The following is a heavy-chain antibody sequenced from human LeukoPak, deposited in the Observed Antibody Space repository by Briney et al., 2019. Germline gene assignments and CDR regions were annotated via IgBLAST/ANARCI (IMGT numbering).Heavy chain of an antibody. Sequence: GGTLRLSCAASGFTFSSYAMSWVRQAPGKGLEWVSAISGRTGATYYADSEKGRFTISRDNSKSTLYLQMDSLRAEDTAVYYCAKCGNSGCHLIDYWGQGTLVTVSS. CDR1: GFTFSSYA. J-gene: IGHJ4*02. CDR3: AKCGNSGCHLIDY. CDR2: ISGRTGAT. V-gene: IGHV3-23*01. D-gene: IGHD5-12*01.